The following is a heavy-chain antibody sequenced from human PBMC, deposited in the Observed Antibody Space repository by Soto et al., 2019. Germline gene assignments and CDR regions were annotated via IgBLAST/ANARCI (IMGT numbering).Heavy chain of an antibody. D-gene: IGHD3-3*01. V-gene: IGHV3-7*03. CDR1: GFSLSSYL. CDR2: IKQDGSQK. Sequence: AGGSLRLSCAASGFSLSSYLMNWVRQAPGKGLEWVANIKQDGSQKYYVDSVKGRFTISRDNAKNSLYLQMNSLRAEDTAIYYCARSNYDFWSGGSLDIWGQGTMVTVSS. J-gene: IGHJ3*02. CDR3: ARSNYDFWSGGSLDI.